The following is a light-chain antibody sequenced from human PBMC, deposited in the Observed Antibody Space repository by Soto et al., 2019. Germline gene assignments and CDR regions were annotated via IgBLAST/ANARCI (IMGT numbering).Light chain of an antibody. CDR2: DDG. CDR3: GAWDSSLTTYF. Sequence: QSVLTQPPSVSAAAGQKVPISCSGSSSNVEHNSVSWYQQFPGTAPKFLIYDDGNRPSGIPDRFSGAKSGTSATLVITGLQTGDEADYYCGAWDSSLTTYFFGTGTKVTVL. V-gene: IGLV1-51*01. J-gene: IGLJ1*01. CDR1: SSNVEHNS.